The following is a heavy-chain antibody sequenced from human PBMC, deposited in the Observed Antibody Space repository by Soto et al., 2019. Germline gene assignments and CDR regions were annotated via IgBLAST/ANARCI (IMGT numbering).Heavy chain of an antibody. CDR2: MNPNSGNT. D-gene: IGHD3-9*01. CDR1: GYTFTSHD. Sequence: ASVKVSCKASGYTFTSHDINWVRQATGQGLEWMGWMNPNSGNTGYAQKFQGRVTMTRNTSISTAYMELSSLRSDDTAVYYCARTPKYYDIFSDYYRSGSNWFYTRAQGTLVTVSS. CDR3: ARTPKYYDIFSDYYRSGSNWFYT. J-gene: IGHJ5*01. V-gene: IGHV1-8*01.